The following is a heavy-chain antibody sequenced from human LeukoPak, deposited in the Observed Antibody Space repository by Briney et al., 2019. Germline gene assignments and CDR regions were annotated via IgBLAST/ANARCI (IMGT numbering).Heavy chain of an antibody. D-gene: IGHD6-19*01. J-gene: IGHJ5*02. CDR3: ARDRRAVAGTRNWFDP. Sequence: GASVKVSCKASGYTFTSYYMHWVRQAPGQGLEWMGWINPNSGGTNYAQKFQGRVTMTRDTSISTAYMELSRLRSDDTAVYYCARDRRAVAGTRNWFDPWGQGTLVTVSS. CDR2: INPNSGGT. CDR1: GYTFTSYY. V-gene: IGHV1-2*02.